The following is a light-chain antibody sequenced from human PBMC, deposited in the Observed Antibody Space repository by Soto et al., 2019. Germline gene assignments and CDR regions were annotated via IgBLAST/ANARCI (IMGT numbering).Light chain of an antibody. V-gene: IGLV1-40*01. Sequence: QSVLTQPPSVSGAPGQRVTIPCTGSSSNIGSFYDVHWYQQLPGTVPKLLIYGDNNRPSGVPDRFSGSKSGTAASLAITGLQDEDEADYYCQSYDNSLKHVVFGGGTKVTVL. J-gene: IGLJ2*01. CDR3: QSYDNSLKHVV. CDR1: SSNIGSFYD. CDR2: GDN.